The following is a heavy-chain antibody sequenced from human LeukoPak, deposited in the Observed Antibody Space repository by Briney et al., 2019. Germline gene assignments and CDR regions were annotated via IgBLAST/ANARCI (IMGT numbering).Heavy chain of an antibody. CDR2: IRSKAYGGTT. V-gene: IGHV3-49*04. CDR3: TRGSMVRGVSYGMDV. D-gene: IGHD3-10*01. J-gene: IGHJ6*02. Sequence: PGGSLRLSCAASGFTFSDYYMSWVRQAPGKGLERVGFIRSKAYGGTTEYAPSVKGRFTISRDDSISIAYLQMNSLKTEDTAVYYCTRGSMVRGVSYGMDVWGQGTTVTVSS. CDR1: GFTFSDYY.